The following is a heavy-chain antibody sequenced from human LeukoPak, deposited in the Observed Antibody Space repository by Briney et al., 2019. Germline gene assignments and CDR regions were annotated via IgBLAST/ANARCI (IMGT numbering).Heavy chain of an antibody. CDR1: GGTFSSYA. Sequence: SVKVSCKASGGTFSSYAISWVRQAPGQGLEWMGRIIPILGIANYAQKFQGRVTITADKSTSTAYMELSSLRSEDTAVYYCARGQGYSYGDRGTVDYWGQGALVTVSS. V-gene: IGHV1-69*04. CDR2: IIPILGIA. CDR3: ARGQGYSYGDRGTVDY. D-gene: IGHD5-18*01. J-gene: IGHJ4*02.